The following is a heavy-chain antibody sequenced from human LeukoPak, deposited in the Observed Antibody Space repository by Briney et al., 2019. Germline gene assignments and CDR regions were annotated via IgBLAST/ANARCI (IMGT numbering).Heavy chain of an antibody. V-gene: IGHV4-59*01. CDR1: GGSIRSYY. J-gene: IGHJ4*02. CDR3: AAYSSSSGFEY. CDR2: IYYSGST. Sequence: SETLSLTCTVSGGSIRSYYWNWIRQPPGKGLECIGYIYYSGSTNYNPSLKSRVTISVDTSKNQFSLKLSSVTAADTAVYYCAAYSSSSGFEYWGQGTLVTVSS. D-gene: IGHD6-6*01.